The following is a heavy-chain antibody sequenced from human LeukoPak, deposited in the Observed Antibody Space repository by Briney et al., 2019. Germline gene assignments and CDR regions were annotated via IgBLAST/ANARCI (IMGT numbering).Heavy chain of an antibody. CDR1: GGSFSGYY. J-gene: IGHJ6*02. CDR3: ARARGYYDILTGFVGYYGMDV. V-gene: IGHV4-34*01. Sequence: SETLSLTCAVCGGSFSGYYWSWIRQPPGKGLEWIGEINHSGSTNYNPSLKSRVTISVDTSKNQFSLKLSSVTAADTAVYYCARARGYYDILTGFVGYYGMDVWGQGTTVTVSS. CDR2: INHSGST. D-gene: IGHD3-9*01.